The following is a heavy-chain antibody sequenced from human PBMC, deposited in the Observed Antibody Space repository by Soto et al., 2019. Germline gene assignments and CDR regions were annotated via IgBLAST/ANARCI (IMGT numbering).Heavy chain of an antibody. CDR2: ISGSGGST. J-gene: IGHJ4*02. Sequence: GGSLRLSCAASGFTFSSYAMTWVRQAPGKGLEWVSSISGSGGSTYYADSVKGRFTISRDNSKNTVYLQMNSLRVEDTAVYYCAKDQTTRPNSLRDSWVYWGQGTLVTVSS. CDR3: AKDQTTRPNSLRDSWVY. CDR1: GFTFSSYA. D-gene: IGHD6-6*01. V-gene: IGHV3-23*01.